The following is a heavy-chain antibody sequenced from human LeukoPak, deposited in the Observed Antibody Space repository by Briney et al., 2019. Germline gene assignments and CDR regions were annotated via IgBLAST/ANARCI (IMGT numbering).Heavy chain of an antibody. CDR2: IIPIFGTA. CDR3: AGGVTRAVAGQPYHFDY. V-gene: IGHV1-69*05. J-gene: IGHJ4*02. Sequence: GASVKVSCKASGGTFSSYAISWVRQAPRQGLEWMGGIIPIFGTANYAQKFQGRVTITTDESTSTAYMELSSLRSEDTAVYYCAGGVTRAVAGQPYHFDYWGQGTLVTVSS. D-gene: IGHD6-19*01. CDR1: GGTFSSYA.